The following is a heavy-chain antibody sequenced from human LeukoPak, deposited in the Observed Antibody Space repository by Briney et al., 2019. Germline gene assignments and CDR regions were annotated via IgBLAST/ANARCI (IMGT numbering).Heavy chain of an antibody. D-gene: IGHD3-10*01. CDR2: IYHSGST. CDR3: ARDRPEMDRGMVDV. Sequence: SETLSLTCAVSGGSISSGGYSWSWIRQPPGKGLEWIGYIYHSGSTYYNPSLKSRVTISIDTYTKQFSLRLNSVTAADTAVYYCARDRPEMDRGMVDVWGKGTSVTVSS. J-gene: IGHJ6*04. CDR1: GGSISSGGYS. V-gene: IGHV4-30-2*01.